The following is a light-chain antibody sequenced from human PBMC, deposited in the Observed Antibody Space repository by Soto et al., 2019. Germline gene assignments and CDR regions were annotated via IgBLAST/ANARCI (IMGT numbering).Light chain of an antibody. J-gene: IGLJ2*01. Sequence: QSALTQPASGSGSPGQSITISCTGTSSDVGGYNYVSWYQQHPGKAPKLMIYDVSNRPSGVSNRFSGSKSGNTASLTISGLQAEDEADYYCSSYTSSSTLVVFGGGTKPPS. CDR3: SSYTSSSTLVV. CDR2: DVS. CDR1: SSDVGGYNY. V-gene: IGLV2-14*01.